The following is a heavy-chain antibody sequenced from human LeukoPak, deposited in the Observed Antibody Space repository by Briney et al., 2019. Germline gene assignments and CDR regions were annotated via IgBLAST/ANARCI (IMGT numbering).Heavy chain of an antibody. J-gene: IGHJ5*02. D-gene: IGHD3-3*01. CDR2: ISGSGSST. CDR3: ASKGNDFWSGYPNWFDP. V-gene: IGHV3-23*01. Sequence: PGGSLRLSCAASGFTFSSYAMSWVRQAPGKGLEWVSAISGSGSSTYYADSVKGRFTISRDNSKNTLYLQMNSLRAEDTAVYYCASKGNDFWSGYPNWFDPWGQGTLVTVSS. CDR1: GFTFSSYA.